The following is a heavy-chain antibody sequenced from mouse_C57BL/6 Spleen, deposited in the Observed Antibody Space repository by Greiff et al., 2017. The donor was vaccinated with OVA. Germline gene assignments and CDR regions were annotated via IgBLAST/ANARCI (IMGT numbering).Heavy chain of an antibody. D-gene: IGHD1-1*02. J-gene: IGHJ4*01. CDR1: GYTFTDYE. CDR3: TGGNLYYAMDY. Sequence: VQLQQSGAELVRPGASVTLSCKASGYTFTDYEMHWVKQTPVHGLEWIGTIDPETGGTAYNQKFKGKAILTADKSSSTAYMELRSLTSEDSAVYYCTGGNLYYAMDYWGQGTSVTVSS. V-gene: IGHV1-15*01. CDR2: IDPETGGT.